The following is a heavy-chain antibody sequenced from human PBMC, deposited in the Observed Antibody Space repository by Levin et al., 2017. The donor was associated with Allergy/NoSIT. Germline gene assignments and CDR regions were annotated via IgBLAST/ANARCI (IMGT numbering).Heavy chain of an antibody. J-gene: IGHJ4*02. Sequence: SLKISCAASGFTFDDYAMHWVRQAPGKGLEWVSGISWNSGSKGYADSVKGRFTISRDNAKNSLYLQMNSLRAEDTALYYCAKALRNMITCGGVNRGFDYWGQGTLVTGAS. V-gene: IGHV3-9*01. CDR2: ISWNSGSK. D-gene: IGHD3-16*01. CDR1: GFTFDDYA. CDR3: AKALRNMITCGGVNRGFDY.